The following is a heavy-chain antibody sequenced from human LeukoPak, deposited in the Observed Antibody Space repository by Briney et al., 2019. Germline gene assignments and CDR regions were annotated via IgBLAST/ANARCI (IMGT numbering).Heavy chain of an antibody. V-gene: IGHV3-30*04. CDR2: ISYDGSNK. D-gene: IGHD3-10*01. CDR3: AKDQYGFGELLDY. CDR1: GFTFSSYA. J-gene: IGHJ4*02. Sequence: GRSLRLSCAASGFTFSSYAMHWVRQAPGKGLEWVAVISYDGSNKYYADSVKGRFTISRDNSKNTLYLQMNSLRAEDTAVYYCAKDQYGFGELLDYWGQGTLVTVSS.